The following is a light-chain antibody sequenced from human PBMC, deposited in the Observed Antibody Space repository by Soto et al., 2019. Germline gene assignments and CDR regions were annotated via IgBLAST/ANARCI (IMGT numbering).Light chain of an antibody. J-gene: IGKJ1*01. V-gene: IGKV1-39*01. CDR3: QQSYSTPRT. CDR2: IAS. CDR1: QSISNY. Sequence: DIQMTQSPSSLSASVGDRVTISCRASQSISNYLNWYQQKPGRAPKVLIYIASSLQSGVPSRFSCSGSGTDFTLTISSLQPEDFATYYCQQSYSTPRTFGQGTKVEIK.